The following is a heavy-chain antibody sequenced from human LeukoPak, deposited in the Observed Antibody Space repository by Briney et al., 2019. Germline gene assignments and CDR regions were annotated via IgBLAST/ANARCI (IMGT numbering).Heavy chain of an antibody. CDR2: ISSSSSYI. J-gene: IGHJ1*01. V-gene: IGHV3-21*01. CDR1: GFTFSSYS. D-gene: IGHD4-17*01. CDR3: ARDGDYEYFQH. Sequence: GGSLRLSCAASGFTFSSYSMNWVRQAPGKGLEWVSSISSSSSYIYYADSVKGRFTISRDNAKNSLYLQMNSLRAEDTAVNYCARDGDYEYFQHWGQGTLVTVSS.